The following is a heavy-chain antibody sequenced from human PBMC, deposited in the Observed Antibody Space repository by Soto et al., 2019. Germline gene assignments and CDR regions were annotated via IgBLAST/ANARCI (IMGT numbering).Heavy chain of an antibody. CDR2: ISATSTYI. D-gene: IGHD2-21*02. Sequence: GGSLRLSCAGSSFNFTSYSLNWVRQAPGKGLEWVSSISATSTYIFYADSVKGRFTISRDNSQDTVSLRMDSLRPDDTAVYYCAREVVTTKWYFDNWGQGVLVTVSS. CDR1: SFNFTSYS. CDR3: AREVVTTKWYFDN. J-gene: IGHJ4*02. V-gene: IGHV3-21*01.